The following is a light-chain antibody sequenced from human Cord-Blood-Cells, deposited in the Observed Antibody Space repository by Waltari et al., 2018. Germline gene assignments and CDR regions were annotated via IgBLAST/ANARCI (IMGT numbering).Light chain of an antibody. V-gene: IGLV2-23*01. CDR3: CSYAGSSTWV. CDR1: SSYAGSYNL. CDR2: GGS. J-gene: IGLJ3*02. Sequence: QSVLTQPASVSGAPGQSITNSCTGTSSYAGSYNLFSWYQQHPGKAPKLMIYGGSKRPTGVSNRFSGSKSGNTASLTISGLQAEDEADYYCCSYAGSSTWVFGGGTKLTVL.